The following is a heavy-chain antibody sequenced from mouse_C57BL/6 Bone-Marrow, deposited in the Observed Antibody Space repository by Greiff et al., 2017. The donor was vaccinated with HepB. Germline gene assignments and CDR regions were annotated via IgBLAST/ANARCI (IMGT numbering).Heavy chain of an antibody. CDR2: IWTGGGT. J-gene: IGHJ2*01. V-gene: IGHV2-9-1*01. D-gene: IGHD1-1*01. CDR1: GFSLTSYA. CDR3: ARNRPYYYGSTDFDY. Sequence: QVQLKQSGPGLVAPSQSLSITCTVSGFSLTSYAISWVRQPPGKGLEWLGVIWTGGGTNYNSALKSRLSISKDNSKSQVFLKMNSLQTDDTARYYCARNRPYYYGSTDFDYWGQGTTLTVSS.